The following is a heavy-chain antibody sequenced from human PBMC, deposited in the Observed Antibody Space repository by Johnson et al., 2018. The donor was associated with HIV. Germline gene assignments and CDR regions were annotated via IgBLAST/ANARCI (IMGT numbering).Heavy chain of an antibody. Sequence: VQLVESGGGLVQPGRSLRLSCAASGFTFDDYAMHWVRQAPGKGLEWVSGIRWNSGSIGYADSVKGRFTISRDNAKNSLYLQMNSLRAEDTALYYCAKSSSAYAFDIWGQGTMVTVSS. J-gene: IGHJ3*02. V-gene: IGHV3-9*01. D-gene: IGHD6-13*01. CDR1: GFTFDDYA. CDR3: AKSSSAYAFDI. CDR2: IRWNSGSI.